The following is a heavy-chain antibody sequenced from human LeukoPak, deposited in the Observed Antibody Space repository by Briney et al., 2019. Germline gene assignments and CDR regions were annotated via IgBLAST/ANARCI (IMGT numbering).Heavy chain of an antibody. CDR1: GYNFPNYW. CDR2: IYPRASDT. J-gene: IGHJ4*02. CDR3: TRRGFDL. Sequence: GESLQISCQGSGYNFPNYWIGWVGQLPGKGLDWMGIIYPRASDTRYSPSFQGHVVISVDKSINTAYLQLSSLKVSDSAMYFCTRRGFDLWGQGTQVTVSS. V-gene: IGHV5-51*01.